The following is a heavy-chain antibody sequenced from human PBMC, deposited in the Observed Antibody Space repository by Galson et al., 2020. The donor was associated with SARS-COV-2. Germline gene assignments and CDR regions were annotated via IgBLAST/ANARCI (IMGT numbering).Heavy chain of an antibody. Sequence: GESLKISCAASGFTFSSYAMSWVRQAPAKGLEWVSAISGSGGSTYYADSVKGRFTISRDNSKNTLYLQMNSLRAEDTAVYYCAKDRTVHSGSYMYFQHWGQGTLVTVSS. CDR2: ISGSGGST. CDR1: GFTFSSYA. CDR3: AKDRTVHSGSYMYFQH. J-gene: IGHJ1*01. V-gene: IGHV3-23*01. D-gene: IGHD1-26*01.